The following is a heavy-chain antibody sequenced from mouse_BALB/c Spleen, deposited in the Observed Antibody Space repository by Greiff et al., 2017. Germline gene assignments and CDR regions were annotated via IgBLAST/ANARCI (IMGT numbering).Heavy chain of an antibody. CDR3: ARNYDGYYPAWFAY. Sequence: DVQLQESGGGLVQPGGSRKLSCAASGFTFSSFGMHWVRQAPEKGLEWVAYISSGSSTIYYADTVKGRFTISRDNPKNTLFLQMTSLRSEDTAMYYCARNYDGYYPAWFAYWGQGTLVTVSA. J-gene: IGHJ3*01. CDR2: ISSGSSTI. V-gene: IGHV5-17*02. D-gene: IGHD2-3*01. CDR1: GFTFSSFG.